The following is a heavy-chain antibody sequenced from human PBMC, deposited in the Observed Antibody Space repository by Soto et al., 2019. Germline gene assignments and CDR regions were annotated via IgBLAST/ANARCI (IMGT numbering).Heavy chain of an antibody. V-gene: IGHV4-39*01. CDR3: ARLLYDSSGYYPRDYYYGMDV. D-gene: IGHD3-22*01. Sequence: SETLSLAGTAAGGALRSSGDYWGLIRQPPGKGLDWIGSIYYSGSTYYNPSLKSRVPIFVDTSKNQFSLKLSSVTAADTAVYYCARLLYDSSGYYPRDYYYGMDVWGQGTTVTVSS. CDR2: IYYSGST. J-gene: IGHJ6*02. CDR1: GGALRSSGDY.